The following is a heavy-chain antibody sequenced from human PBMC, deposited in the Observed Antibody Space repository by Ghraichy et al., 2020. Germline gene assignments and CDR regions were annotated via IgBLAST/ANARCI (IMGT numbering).Heavy chain of an antibody. CDR2: IKGDGSEK. CDR3: VGWDSSEAP. V-gene: IGHV3-7*03. J-gene: IGHJ5*02. Sequence: GESLNISCAASGLSFSTYWMSWVRQAPGKGLEWVAHIKGDGSEKYYVESVKGRFTISRDNAKNSLYLQMNSLRVEDTAVYYCVGWDSSEAPWGQGTLVTVSS. CDR1: GLSFSTYW. D-gene: IGHD6-25*01.